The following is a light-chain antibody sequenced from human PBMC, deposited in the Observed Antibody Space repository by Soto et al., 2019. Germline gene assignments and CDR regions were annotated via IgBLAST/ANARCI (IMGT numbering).Light chain of an antibody. CDR3: QQYDNLPLT. CDR2: DSS. Sequence: DIQMTQSPSSLSASLGDRVTITCQASQDISNYLNWYQQKPGKAPMLLIYDSSNLETGVPSRFSGSGSGTDFTFTISSLQPEDIATYYCQQYDNLPLTFGGGTKVEI. CDR1: QDISNY. J-gene: IGKJ4*01. V-gene: IGKV1-33*01.